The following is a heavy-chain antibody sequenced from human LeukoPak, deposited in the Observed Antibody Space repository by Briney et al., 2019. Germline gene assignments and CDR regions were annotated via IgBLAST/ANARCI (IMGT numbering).Heavy chain of an antibody. J-gene: IGHJ3*02. Sequence: SETLSLTCAVSAGSISSSNWWSWVRQPPGKGLDWIGEIYHSGSTNYNPSLKSRVTISVDKSKNQFSLKLSSVTAADTAVYYCASTRGSSASRGFDIWGQGTMVTVSS. CDR1: AGSISSSNW. D-gene: IGHD3-16*01. V-gene: IGHV4-4*02. CDR3: ASTRGSSASRGFDI. CDR2: IYHSGST.